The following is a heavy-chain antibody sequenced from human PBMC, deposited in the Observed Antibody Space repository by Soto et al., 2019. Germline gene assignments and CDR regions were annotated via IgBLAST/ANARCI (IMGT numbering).Heavy chain of an antibody. J-gene: IGHJ4*02. D-gene: IGHD2-15*01. CDR2: ISSSSSYI. CDR1: GFTFSSYS. V-gene: IGHV3-21*01. CDR3: ASRGPYCSGGSCYTPLDY. Sequence: GGSLRLSCAASGFTFSSYSMNWVRQAPGKGLEWVSSISSSSSYIYYADSVKGRFTISRDNAKNSLYLQMNSLRAEDTAVYYCASRGPYCSGGSCYTPLDYWGQGTLVTVS.